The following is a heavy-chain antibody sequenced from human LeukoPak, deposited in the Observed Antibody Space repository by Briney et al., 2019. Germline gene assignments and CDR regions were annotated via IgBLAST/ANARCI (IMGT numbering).Heavy chain of an antibody. CDR3: ARSLPLGELTFRPFSDF. CDR1: GGSISGYY. CDR2: IYHTGNS. V-gene: IGHV4-59*01. J-gene: IGHJ4*02. Sequence: SETLSLTCAVSGGSISGYYWSWIRQPPGKGLEWIGYIYHTGNSNYNPSLRSRVTVSVDTSKNQFSLELTSVTAADTAVYYCARSLPLGELTFRPFSDFWGRGNLVIVSS. D-gene: IGHD3-16*01.